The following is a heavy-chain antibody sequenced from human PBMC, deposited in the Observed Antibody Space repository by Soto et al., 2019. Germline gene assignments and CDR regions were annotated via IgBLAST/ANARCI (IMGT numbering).Heavy chain of an antibody. Sequence: EVQLVESGGGLVKPGGSLRLSCAASGFTFSSYSMNWVRQAPGKGLEWVSSISSSSSYIYYADSVKGRFTISRDNAKNSLYLQMNGLRAEDTAVYYCAREIVVVPAAMSGYWGQGTLVTVSS. CDR3: AREIVVVPAAMSGY. V-gene: IGHV3-21*01. CDR1: GFTFSSYS. CDR2: ISSSSSYI. J-gene: IGHJ4*02. D-gene: IGHD2-2*01.